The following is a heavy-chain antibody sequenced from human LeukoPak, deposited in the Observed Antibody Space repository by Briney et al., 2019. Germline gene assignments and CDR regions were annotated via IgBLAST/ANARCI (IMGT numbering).Heavy chain of an antibody. D-gene: IGHD1-26*01. CDR1: GFTFRNYD. CDR3: AKEGSIVGATGFAY. Sequence: GGSLRLSCAASGFTFRNYDMSWVRQAPGKGLEWVASISSGGRNTYYADSVKGRFTISRDNSKNTLYLLMNTLRAGDTAIYYCAKEGSIVGATGFAYWGQGTLVTVSS. CDR2: ISSGGRNT. J-gene: IGHJ4*02. V-gene: IGHV3-23*01.